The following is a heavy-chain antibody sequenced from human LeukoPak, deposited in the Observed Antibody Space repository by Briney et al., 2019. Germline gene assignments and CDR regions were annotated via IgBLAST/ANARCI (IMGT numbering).Heavy chain of an antibody. D-gene: IGHD6-13*01. CDR3: TTYSSSCFGP. J-gene: IGHJ5*02. CDR1: GFTLSNAW. Sequence: GGSLRLSCAASGFTLSNAWMSWVRQAPGKGLEWVCRINSKTDGGTTDYAAPVKGRFNISRDDSQHTLYLQMNSLRTEDTAVYYCTTYSSSCFGPWGQGTLVTVSS. CDR2: INSKTDGGTT. V-gene: IGHV3-15*01.